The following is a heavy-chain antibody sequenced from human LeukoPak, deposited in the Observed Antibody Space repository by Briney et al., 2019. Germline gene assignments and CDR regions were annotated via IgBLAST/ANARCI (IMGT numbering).Heavy chain of an antibody. V-gene: IGHV3-21*01. CDR3: ARDREGYCSGGTRTNFDY. Sequence: GGSLRLSCTASEFTFSSYNMNWVRQAPGKGLEWVSSISSSSNYIYYADSVKGRFTISRDNAKNSLFLQMNSLRAEDTAVYYCARDREGYCSGGTRTNFDYWGQGTLVTVSS. J-gene: IGHJ4*02. D-gene: IGHD2-15*01. CDR1: EFTFSSYN. CDR2: ISSSSNYI.